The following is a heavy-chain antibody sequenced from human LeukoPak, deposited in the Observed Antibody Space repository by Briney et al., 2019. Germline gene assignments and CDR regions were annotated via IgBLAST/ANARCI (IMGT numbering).Heavy chain of an antibody. J-gene: IGHJ4*02. CDR1: GGSISNYY. CDR3: ARVTEWNDFDY. CDR2: IYYTGST. D-gene: IGHD1-1*01. V-gene: IGHV4-59*01. Sequence: SETLSLTCTVSGGSISNYYWSWIRQPPGKTLEWIGYIYYTGSTNYNPSLKSRVTISVDTSKNQFSLKLTSVTAADTAVYSCARVTEWNDFDYWGQGILVTVSS.